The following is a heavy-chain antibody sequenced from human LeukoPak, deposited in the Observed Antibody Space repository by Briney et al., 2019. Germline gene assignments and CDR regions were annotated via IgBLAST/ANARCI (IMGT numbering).Heavy chain of an antibody. D-gene: IGHD2/OR15-2a*01. V-gene: IGHV3-7*01. CDR1: GFIFKKYW. J-gene: IGHJ1*01. Sequence: GGSLRLSCAASGFIFKKYWMNWVRQVPGKGLECLANIKEDGSETYYADSVKGRFTISRDNPKNLLFLQINSLRVEDTAVYYCARARAGYFALFQHWGQGALVIVSS. CDR3: ARARAGYFALFQH. CDR2: IKEDGSET.